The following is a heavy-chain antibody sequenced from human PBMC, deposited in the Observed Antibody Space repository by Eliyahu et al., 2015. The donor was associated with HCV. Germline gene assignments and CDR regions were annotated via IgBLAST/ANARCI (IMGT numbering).Heavy chain of an antibody. J-gene: IGHJ4*02. V-gene: IGHV3-7*01. CDR2: IKQDGSEK. D-gene: IGHD4-23*01. CDR1: GFTFSSYW. CDR3: ARATVVTPLD. Sequence: EVQLVESGGGLVQPGGSXRLSCXASGFTFSSYWMSWVRQAPGKGLEWVANIKQDGSEKYYVDSVKGRFTISRDNAKNSLYLQMNSLRAEDTAVYYCARATVVTPLDWGQGTLVTVSS.